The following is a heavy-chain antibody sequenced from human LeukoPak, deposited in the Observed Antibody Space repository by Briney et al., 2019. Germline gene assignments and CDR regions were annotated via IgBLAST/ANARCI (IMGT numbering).Heavy chain of an antibody. Sequence: SETLSLTCTVSGGSISSSGYYWGWIRQPPGKGLEYFASIDSSGNTYYNPSLQSRVTISADTSKNQFSLMLSSVTAADTAVYYCASPAVAGTVYWGQGTLVTVSS. V-gene: IGHV4-39*07. J-gene: IGHJ4*02. D-gene: IGHD6-19*01. CDR1: GGSISSSGYY. CDR3: ASPAVAGTVY. CDR2: IDSSGNT.